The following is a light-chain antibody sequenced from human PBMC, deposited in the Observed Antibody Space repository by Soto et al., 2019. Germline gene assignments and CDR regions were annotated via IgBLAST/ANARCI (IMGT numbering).Light chain of an antibody. J-gene: IGKJ5*01. CDR2: DAS. CDR3: QQRSNWPPIT. CDR1: QSVISN. Sequence: IVMTQSPVTLSVSPGGRATLSFSASQSVISNLAWYQHKPGQAPRLLIYDASNRATGIPARFSGSGSGTDFTLTISSLEPEDFAVYYCQQRSNWPPITFGQGTRLEIK. V-gene: IGKV3-11*01.